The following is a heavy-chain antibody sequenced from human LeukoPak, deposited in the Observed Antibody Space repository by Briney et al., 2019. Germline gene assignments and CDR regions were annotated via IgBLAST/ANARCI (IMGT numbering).Heavy chain of an antibody. CDR1: GFTFDDYA. CDR3: AKVGDSRFDY. CDR2: ISWNSGSI. D-gene: IGHD3-22*01. J-gene: IGHJ4*02. Sequence: PGGSLRLSCAASGFTFDDYAMHWVRQAPGKGLEWVSGISWNSGSIGYADSVKGRFTISRDNAKNSLYLQMNSLRAEDTAVYYCAKVGDSRFDYWGQGTLVTVSS. V-gene: IGHV3-9*01.